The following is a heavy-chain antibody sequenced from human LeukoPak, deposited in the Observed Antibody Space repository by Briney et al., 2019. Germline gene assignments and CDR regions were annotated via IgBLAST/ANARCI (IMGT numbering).Heavy chain of an antibody. Sequence: QAGGSLRLSCAASGFTFSSYAMNWVRQAPGKGLEWVSIISGSGDNTYYTDSVKGRFTISRDNSKNTLFLQMNSLRAEDTAVYYCAKCILTGYYKGYMDVWGKGTTVTISS. CDR3: AKCILTGYYKGYMDV. D-gene: IGHD3-9*01. CDR2: ISGSGDNT. CDR1: GFTFSSYA. V-gene: IGHV3-23*01. J-gene: IGHJ6*03.